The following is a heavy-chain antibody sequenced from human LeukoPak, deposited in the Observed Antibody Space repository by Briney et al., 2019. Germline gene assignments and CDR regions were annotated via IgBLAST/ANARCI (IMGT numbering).Heavy chain of an antibody. CDR3: ARHAAFADYQSHLTHFDY. CDR1: GGSISSSGYY. J-gene: IGHJ4*02. CDR2: IYYGGST. D-gene: IGHD4/OR15-4a*01. V-gene: IGHV4-39*01. Sequence: SETLSLTCTVSGGSISSSGYYWGWIRQPPGKGLEWIGSIYYGGSTYYHPSLKSRVTISVDTSKNQFSLRLSSVTAADTALYYCARHAAFADYQSHLTHFDYWGQGTLVTVSS.